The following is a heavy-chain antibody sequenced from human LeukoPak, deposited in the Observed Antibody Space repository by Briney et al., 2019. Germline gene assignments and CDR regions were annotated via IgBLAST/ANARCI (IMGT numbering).Heavy chain of an antibody. CDR2: INARGFIT. D-gene: IGHD5-18*01. CDR3: VNHMTAMVRGCLDH. V-gene: IGHV3-23*01. Sequence: PGGSLRLSCAASGFTFNTLAMSWVRQAPGKGLEWVSAINARGFITYYAESVKGRFTISRDNSKNTLFLQMNSLSVEGTAIYYCVNHMTAMVRGCLDHWGQGILVTVSS. CDR1: GFTFNTLA. J-gene: IGHJ4*02.